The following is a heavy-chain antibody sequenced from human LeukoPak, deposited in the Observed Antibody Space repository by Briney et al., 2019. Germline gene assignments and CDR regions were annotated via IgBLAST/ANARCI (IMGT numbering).Heavy chain of an antibody. Sequence: PGGSLRLSCAASGFTFSFYTMNRVRQGPGKGLEWVSIINYNGDTKYYADSVQGRFTISRDNSKNTVYLQMNSLRAEDTAIYYCAKDGHCPALCTTQIAVAGYKDNWGQGTLVTVSS. CDR2: INYNGDTK. CDR1: GFTFSFYT. CDR3: AKDGHCPALCTTQIAVAGYKDN. V-gene: IGHV3-23*01. D-gene: IGHD6-19*01. J-gene: IGHJ4*02.